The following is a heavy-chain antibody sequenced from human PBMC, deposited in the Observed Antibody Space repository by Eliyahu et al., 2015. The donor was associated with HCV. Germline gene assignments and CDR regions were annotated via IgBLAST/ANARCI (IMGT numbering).Heavy chain of an antibody. CDR2: XPXSGST. J-gene: IGHJ5*02. CDR3: ASGGGGIAVAGTGGWFDP. CDR1: GGSITTYY. V-gene: IGHV4-59*01. Sequence: QVQLQESGPGLVKPSETLSLTCTVSGGSITTYYWSWIRQPPGKGLDWIGYXPXSGSTTSTPPLKSRVTISLDTSKNQFSLNLTSVTAADTAVYYXASGGGGIAVAGTGGWFDPWGQGTLVTVSS. D-gene: IGHD6-19*01.